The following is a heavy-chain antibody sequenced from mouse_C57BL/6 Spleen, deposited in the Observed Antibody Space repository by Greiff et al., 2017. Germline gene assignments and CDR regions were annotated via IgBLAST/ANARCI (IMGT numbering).Heavy chain of an antibody. CDR3: ARGGITTVVARGAWFAY. CDR1: GYTFTDYN. D-gene: IGHD1-1*01. Sequence: SGPELVKPGASVKIPCKASGYTFTDYNMDWVKQSHGKSLEWIGDINPNNGGTIYNQKFKGKATLTVDKSSSTAYMELRSLTSEDTAVYYCARGGITTVVARGAWFAYWGQGTLVTVSA. CDR2: INPNNGGT. V-gene: IGHV1-18*01. J-gene: IGHJ3*01.